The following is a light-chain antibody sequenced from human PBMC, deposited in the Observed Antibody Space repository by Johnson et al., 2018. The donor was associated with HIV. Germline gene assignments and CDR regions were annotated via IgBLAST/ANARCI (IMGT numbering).Light chain of an antibody. CDR1: SSSIGNNY. Sequence: QSVLTQPPSVSAAPGQKVTISCSGSSSSIGNNYVSWYQQLPGKAAKLGREEKKKRGEGREETGVGSKSGTSATRGCTGRETGEEADFYCGTWDSSLIGFFGTGTKVTGL. CDR3: GTWDSSLIGF. V-gene: IGLV1-51*02. CDR2: EKK. J-gene: IGLJ1*01.